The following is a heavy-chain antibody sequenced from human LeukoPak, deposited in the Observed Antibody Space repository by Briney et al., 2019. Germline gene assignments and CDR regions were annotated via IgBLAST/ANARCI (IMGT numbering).Heavy chain of an antibody. CDR2: IYYSGST. Sequence: SETLSLTCTVSGGSISSSSYYWGWIRQPPGKGLEWIGSIYYSGSTYYNPSLKSRVTISVDTSKNQFSLKLSSVTAADTAVYYCARVNYDFWSGYPYFDYWGRGTLVTVSS. CDR3: ARVNYDFWSGYPYFDY. CDR1: GGSISSSSYY. V-gene: IGHV4-39*07. J-gene: IGHJ4*02. D-gene: IGHD3-3*01.